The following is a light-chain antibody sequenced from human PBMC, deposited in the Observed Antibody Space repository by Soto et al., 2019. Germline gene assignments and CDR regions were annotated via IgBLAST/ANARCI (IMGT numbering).Light chain of an antibody. CDR3: HQRSNWPPTS. CDR1: QSVSSY. V-gene: IGKV3-11*01. CDR2: DAS. J-gene: IGKJ5*01. Sequence: EIVLTQSPATLSLSPGERATLSCRASQSVSSYLAWYQQKPGQAPRLLIYDASNRATGIPARFSGSGSGTDFTLNISSLEPEDFAVYYCHQRSNWPPTSFGQGTRLEIK.